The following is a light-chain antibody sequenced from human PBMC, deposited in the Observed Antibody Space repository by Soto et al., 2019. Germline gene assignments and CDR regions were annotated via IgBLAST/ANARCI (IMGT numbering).Light chain of an antibody. CDR2: GAS. V-gene: IGKV3-20*01. CDR1: QTVRSTY. CDR3: QQFGTSPPVT. Sequence: EIVLTQSPGTLSLSPGETATLSCRARQTVRSTYLAWYQQKPGQAPRLLIYGASTRATGIPDRFSGSGSGTDFTLTLSSLEPEDFAVYYCQQFGTSPPVTFDGGTKVA. J-gene: IGKJ4*01.